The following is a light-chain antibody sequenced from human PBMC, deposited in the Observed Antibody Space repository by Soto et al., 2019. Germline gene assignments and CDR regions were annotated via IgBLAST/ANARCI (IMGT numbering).Light chain of an antibody. Sequence: EIVMTQSPVTLSASPGERVTLSCRASQSVNINLAWYQQRHGQAPRVLIYGASNRASGIPDKFSCSGSGTDFTLTISSLEPDYFALYFCQQSNDWPPLTFGGGTRVEIK. CDR1: QSVNIN. CDR2: GAS. CDR3: QQSNDWPPLT. V-gene: IGKV3D-15*01. J-gene: IGKJ4*01.